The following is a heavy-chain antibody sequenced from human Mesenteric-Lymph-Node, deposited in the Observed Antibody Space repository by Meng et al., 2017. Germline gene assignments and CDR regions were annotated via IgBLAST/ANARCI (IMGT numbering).Heavy chain of an antibody. CDR3: ARDPYATGWAG. J-gene: IGHJ4*02. Sequence: QVQLVQSGSEVKKPGSSVRVSCKASGGTFSSYAINWVRQAPGQGLEWMGGITPIFGKTNYAQKLQGRVTITTDESTSTTYMELSSLRSEDTAVYYCARDPYATGWAGWGQGTLVTVSS. CDR2: ITPIFGKT. D-gene: IGHD6-19*01. V-gene: IGHV1-69*05. CDR1: GGTFSSYA.